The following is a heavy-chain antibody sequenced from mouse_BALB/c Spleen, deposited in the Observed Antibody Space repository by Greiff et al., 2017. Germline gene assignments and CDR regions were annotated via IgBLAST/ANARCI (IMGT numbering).Heavy chain of an antibody. CDR1: GFTFSDYG. J-gene: IGHJ4*01. D-gene: IGHD4-1*01. CDR2: LSNLAYSI. Sequence: EVQLVESGGGLVQPGGSRKLSCAASGFTFSDYGMAWVRQAPGKGPEWVAFLSNLAYSIYYADTVTGRFTISRENAKNTLYLEMSSLRSEDTAMYYCARALGRSYAMDYWGQGTSVTVSS. V-gene: IGHV5-15*02. CDR3: ARALGRSYAMDY.